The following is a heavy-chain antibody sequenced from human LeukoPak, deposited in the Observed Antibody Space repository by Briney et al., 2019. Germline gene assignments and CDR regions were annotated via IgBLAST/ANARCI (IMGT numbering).Heavy chain of an antibody. CDR1: GGTFSSYA. D-gene: IGHD4-17*01. J-gene: IGHJ4*02. Sequence: SVKVSCKASGGTFSSYAISWVRQAPGQGLERMGGIIPIFGTANYAQKFQGRVTITADESTSTAYMEQSSLRSEDTAVYYCARDVNGDYYFDYWGQGTLVTVSS. V-gene: IGHV1-69*13. CDR3: ARDVNGDYYFDY. CDR2: IIPIFGTA.